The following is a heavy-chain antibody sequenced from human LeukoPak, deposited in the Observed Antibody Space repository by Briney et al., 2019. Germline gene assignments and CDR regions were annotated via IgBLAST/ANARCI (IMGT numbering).Heavy chain of an antibody. CDR3: ARWHDGGRYFDY. D-gene: IGHD6-19*01. Sequence: SETLSLTGTVSDGSVSHYCWNWMRQPPGKGLEWIGYTCDSGNTYCNPSLRSRVIISRDTSKNQFSLKLTSATAADTAVYYCARWHDGGRYFDYWGRGTSVTVSS. CDR2: TCDSGNT. CDR1: DGSVSHYC. J-gene: IGHJ4*02. V-gene: IGHV4-59*02.